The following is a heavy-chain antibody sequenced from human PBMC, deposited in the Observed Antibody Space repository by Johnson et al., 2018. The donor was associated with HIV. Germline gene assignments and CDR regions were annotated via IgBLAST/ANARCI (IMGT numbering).Heavy chain of an antibody. CDR1: GFTFSSYA. V-gene: IGHV3-64*01. CDR3: ARRGGSGWSAFDI. J-gene: IGHJ3*02. Sequence: VQLVESGGGLVQPGGSLRLSCAASGFTFSSYAMYWVRQAPGKGLEYVSAISSKGGSTYYANSVKGRFTISRDNSKNTLDLQMGSLRAEDTALYYCARRGGSGWSAFDIWGQGTIVTVSS. CDR2: ISSKGGST. D-gene: IGHD6-19*01.